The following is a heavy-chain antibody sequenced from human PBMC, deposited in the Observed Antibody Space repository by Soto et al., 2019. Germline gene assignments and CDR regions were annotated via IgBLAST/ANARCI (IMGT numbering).Heavy chain of an antibody. J-gene: IGHJ6*03. D-gene: IGHD5-12*01. CDR2: IYPGDSDT. CDR3: ARSKFSGYGSYYMDV. CDR1: GYSFTSYW. V-gene: IGHV5-51*01. Sequence: PGESLKISCKGSGYSFTSYWIAWVRQMPGKGLKRMGIIYPGDSDTRYSPSFQGQVTISADKSISTAYLQWSSLETSDTAMYYCARSKFSGYGSYYMDVWGKGTTVTVSS.